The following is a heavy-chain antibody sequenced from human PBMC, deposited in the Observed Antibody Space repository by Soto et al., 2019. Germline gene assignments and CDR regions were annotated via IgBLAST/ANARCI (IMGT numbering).Heavy chain of an antibody. V-gene: IGHV3-21*01. CDR1: GFTFSSYS. CDR3: ASPTVTTASFGY. CDR2: ISSSSSYI. J-gene: IGHJ4*02. D-gene: IGHD4-17*01. Sequence: EVPLVESGGGLVKPGGSLRLSCAASGFTFSSYSMNWVRQAPGKGLEWVSSISSSSSYIYYADSVKGRFTISRDNAKNSLYLQMNSLRAEDTAVYYCASPTVTTASFGYWGQGTLVTVSS.